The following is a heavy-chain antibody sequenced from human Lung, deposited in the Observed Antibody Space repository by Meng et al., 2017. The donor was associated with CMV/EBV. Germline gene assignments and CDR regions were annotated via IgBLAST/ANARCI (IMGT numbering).Heavy chain of an antibody. Sequence: QLQLQESGPGLVRPSETLSLTCSVSGGSISSSTYYWAWIRQPPGKGLEWIGSLYDSGSTYYHPSLKSRVTISVDTSKTYFSLKLRSVTAADTAVYYCARDLEYWGQGTLVTASS. CDR2: LYDSGST. V-gene: IGHV4-39*07. J-gene: IGHJ4*02. CDR3: ARDLEY. CDR1: GGSISSSTYY. D-gene: IGHD1-1*01.